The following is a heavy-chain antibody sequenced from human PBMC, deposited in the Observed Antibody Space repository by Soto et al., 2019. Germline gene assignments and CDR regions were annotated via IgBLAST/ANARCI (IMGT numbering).Heavy chain of an antibody. CDR1: GFTFSSYG. D-gene: IGHD5-18*01. CDR2: ISYDGSNK. J-gene: IGHJ6*02. CDR3: AKVSYRGYSYGIKYYYYYGMDV. V-gene: IGHV3-30*18. Sequence: GGSLRLSCAASGFTFSSYGIHWVRQAPGKGLEWVAVISYDGSNKYYADSVKGRFTISRDNSKNTLYLQMNSLRAEDTAVYYCAKVSYRGYSYGIKYYYYYGMDVWGQGTTVTVSS.